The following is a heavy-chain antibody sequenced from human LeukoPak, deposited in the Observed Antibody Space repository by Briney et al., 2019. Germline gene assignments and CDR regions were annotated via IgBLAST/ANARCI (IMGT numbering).Heavy chain of an antibody. CDR3: ARDRSGIGVFDY. D-gene: IGHD6-19*01. Sequence: GGSLRLSCAASGFIFSQYSMSWVRQAPGKGLEWVSVIYSGGSTYYADSVKGRFTISRDNSKNTLYLQMDSLRAEDTAVYYCARDRSGIGVFDYWGQGTLVTVSS. CDR1: GFIFSQYS. V-gene: IGHV3-53*01. J-gene: IGHJ4*02. CDR2: IYSGGST.